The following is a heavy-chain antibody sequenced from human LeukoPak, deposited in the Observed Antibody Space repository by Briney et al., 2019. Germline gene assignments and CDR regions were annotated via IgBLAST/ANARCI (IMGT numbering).Heavy chain of an antibody. Sequence: SGGSLRLSCAASGFTFSSYAMSWVRQAAGKGLEWVSAMSGSGGSTDYADSVKGRFTISRDNSKNTLYLQMNSLRAEDTAVYHRAKDPGVVVRNRYFQHWGQGTLVTVSS. D-gene: IGHD3-22*01. J-gene: IGHJ1*01. CDR1: GFTFSSYA. V-gene: IGHV3-23*01. CDR3: AKDPGVVVRNRYFQH. CDR2: MSGSGGST.